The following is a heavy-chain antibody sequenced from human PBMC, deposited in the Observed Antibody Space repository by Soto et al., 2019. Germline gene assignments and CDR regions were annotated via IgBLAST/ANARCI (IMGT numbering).Heavy chain of an antibody. Sequence: SETLSLTCTVSGGSISSGDYYWSWIRQPPGKGLEWIGYIYYSGSTYYNPSLKSRVTISVDTSKNQFSLKLSSVTAADTAVYYCARDRYVVPAATSYYYYYGMDVWGQGTTVTVSS. V-gene: IGHV4-30-4*01. D-gene: IGHD2-2*01. CDR1: GGSISSGDYY. CDR2: IYYSGST. J-gene: IGHJ6*02. CDR3: ARDRYVVPAATSYYYYYGMDV.